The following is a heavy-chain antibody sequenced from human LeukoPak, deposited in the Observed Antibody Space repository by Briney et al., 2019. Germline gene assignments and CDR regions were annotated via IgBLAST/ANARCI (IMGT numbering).Heavy chain of an antibody. CDR2: ISYDGSNK. CDR3: AGAKITMVRGVPSPFDY. CDR1: GFTFSSYA. V-gene: IGHV3-30*04. J-gene: IGHJ4*02. D-gene: IGHD3-10*01. Sequence: GRSLRLSCAASGFTFSSYAMHWVRQAPGKGLEWVAVISYDGSNKYYADSVKGRFTISRDNSKNTLYLQMNSLRVEDTAVYYCAGAKITMVRGVPSPFDYWGQGTLVTVSS.